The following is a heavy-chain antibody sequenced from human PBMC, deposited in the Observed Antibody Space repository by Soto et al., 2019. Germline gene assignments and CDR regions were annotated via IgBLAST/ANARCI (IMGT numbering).Heavy chain of an antibody. Sequence: QVQLVQSGAEVKKPGSSVKVSCKASGGTFSSYTISWVRQAPGQGLEWMGRIIPILGIANYAQKFQGRVTITADKSTSTAYMELSSLRSEDTAVYYCAGDVGDGAPLFFWDYWGQGTLVTVSS. D-gene: IGHD3-3*01. CDR2: IIPILGIA. CDR1: GGTFSSYT. J-gene: IGHJ4*02. CDR3: AGDVGDGAPLFFWDY. V-gene: IGHV1-69*08.